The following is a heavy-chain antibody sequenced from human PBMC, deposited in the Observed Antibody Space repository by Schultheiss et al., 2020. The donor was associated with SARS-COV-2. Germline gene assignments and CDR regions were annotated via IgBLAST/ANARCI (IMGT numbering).Heavy chain of an antibody. CDR1: GGSFSGYY. D-gene: IGHD3-22*01. CDR2: INHSGST. J-gene: IGHJ5*02. CDR3: ARALLTMIVGMNWFDP. Sequence: SQTLSLTCAVYGGSFSGYYWSWIRQPPGKGLEWIGEINHSGSTNYNPSLKSRVTISVDTSKNQFSLKLSSVTAADTAVYYCARALLTMIVGMNWFDPWGQGTLVTVSS. V-gene: IGHV4-34*01.